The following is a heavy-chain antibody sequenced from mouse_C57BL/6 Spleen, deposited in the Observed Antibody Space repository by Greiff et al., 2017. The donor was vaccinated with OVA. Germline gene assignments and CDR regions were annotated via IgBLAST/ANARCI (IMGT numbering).Heavy chain of an antibody. D-gene: IGHD4-1*01. CDR3: TRGRGTGTFAY. Sequence: QVQLQQSGAELVRPGASVTLSCKASGYTFTDYEMHWVKQTPVHGLEWIGAIDPETGGTAYNQKFKGKAILTADKSSSTAYMELRSLTSEDSAVYYCTRGRGTGTFAYWGQGTLVTVSA. V-gene: IGHV1-15*01. CDR1: GYTFTDYE. J-gene: IGHJ3*01. CDR2: IDPETGGT.